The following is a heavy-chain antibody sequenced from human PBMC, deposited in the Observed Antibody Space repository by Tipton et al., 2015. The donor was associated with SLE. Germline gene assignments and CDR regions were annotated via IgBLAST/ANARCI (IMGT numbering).Heavy chain of an antibody. CDR3: AATVTALSGAVYYGLDV. D-gene: IGHD2-8*02. V-gene: IGHV1-58*02. J-gene: IGHJ6*02. Sequence: QSGPEVKKPGTSVKVSCKASGFNFSTSAMYWVRQARGQRLEWIGWIVVGSGLTTYAQKFQERFTISSDMSTTTVFLELSSLGSEDTAMYYCAATVTALSGAVYYGLDVWGHGTSVTVSS. CDR1: GFNFSTSA. CDR2: IVVGSGLT.